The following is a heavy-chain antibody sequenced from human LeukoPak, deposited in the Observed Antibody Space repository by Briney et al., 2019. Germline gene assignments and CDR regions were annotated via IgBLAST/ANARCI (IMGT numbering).Heavy chain of an antibody. V-gene: IGHV1-18*04. D-gene: IGHD5-18*01. J-gene: IGHJ4*02. CDR2: ISLYNDNT. CDR1: GYTFTSYG. Sequence: ASVKVSCMASGYTFTSYGISWVRQAPGQGLEWMGWISLYNDNTNYAENLQDRVTMTTDTSTTTAYMELRSLRSDDTAVYYCARGRAMASEIDYWGQGTLVTVSS. CDR3: ARGRAMASEIDY.